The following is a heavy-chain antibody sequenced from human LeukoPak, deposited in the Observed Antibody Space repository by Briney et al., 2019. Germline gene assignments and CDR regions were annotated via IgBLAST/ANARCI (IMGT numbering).Heavy chain of an antibody. CDR3: AREGSAFDI. Sequence: GGSLRLSCAASGFTFSNYAMSWVRQAPGKGLEWVSAISGSGASTYCADSVKGRFTISRDNSKNTLYLQMNSLRAEDTAVYYCAREGSAFDIWGQGTMVTVSS. V-gene: IGHV3-23*01. CDR1: GFTFSNYA. D-gene: IGHD3-10*01. CDR2: ISGSGAST. J-gene: IGHJ3*02.